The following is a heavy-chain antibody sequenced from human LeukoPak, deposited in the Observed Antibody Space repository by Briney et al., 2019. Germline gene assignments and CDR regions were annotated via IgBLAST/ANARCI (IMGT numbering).Heavy chain of an antibody. D-gene: IGHD1-7*01. CDR2: INPNTGAT. CDR3: ARDGGNSADFDY. CDR1: EYTFTDYY. J-gene: IGHJ4*02. V-gene: IGHV1-2*06. Sequence: ASVKVSCKASEYTFTDYYMHWLRQAPGQGLEWMGRINPNTGATIYAQKFQGSVTMTSDTSISTFFMELRRLGSDDTAIYYCARDGGNSADFDYWGQGTLVTVSS.